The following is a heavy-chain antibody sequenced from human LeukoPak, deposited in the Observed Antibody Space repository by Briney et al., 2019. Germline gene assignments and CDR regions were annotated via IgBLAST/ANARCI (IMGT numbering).Heavy chain of an antibody. D-gene: IGHD3-10*01. Sequence: GGSLRLSCAASRFTFSSYSMNWVRQAPGKGLEWVSVIYSGGSTYYADSVKGRFTISRDNSKNTLYLQMNSLRAEDTAVYYCARDYGSGSYPLNWGQGTMVTVSS. V-gene: IGHV3-66*02. J-gene: IGHJ3*01. CDR1: RFTFSSYS. CDR3: ARDYGSGSYPLN. CDR2: IYSGGST.